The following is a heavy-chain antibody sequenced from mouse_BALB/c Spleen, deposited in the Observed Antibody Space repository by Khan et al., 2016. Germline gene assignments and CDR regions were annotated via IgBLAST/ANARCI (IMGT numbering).Heavy chain of an antibody. J-gene: IGHJ4*01. D-gene: IGHD1-2*01. Sequence: QVQLQQPGAELVMPGASVKMSCKASGYTFTDYWMHWVKQRPGQGLEWIGAIDTSDSYTSYNQKFKGKATLTVDESSSTAYMQLSSLTSEDSAVYYCARSRLQLRAMDYWGQGTSVTVSS. V-gene: IGHV1-69*01. CDR2: IDTSDSYT. CDR1: GYTFTDYW. CDR3: ARSRLQLRAMDY.